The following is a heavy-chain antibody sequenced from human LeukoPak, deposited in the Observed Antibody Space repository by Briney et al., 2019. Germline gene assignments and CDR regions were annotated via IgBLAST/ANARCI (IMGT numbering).Heavy chain of an antibody. CDR1: GGSFSGYY. CDR2: INHSGST. J-gene: IGHJ4*02. CDR3: ARAGYSSGWSPGPDY. V-gene: IGHV4-34*01. Sequence: PSETLSLTCAVYGGSFSGYYWSWIRQPPGKGLEWIGEINHSGSTNYNPSLKGRVTISVDTSKNQFSLKLSSVTAADTAVYYCARAGYSSGWSPGPDYWGQGTLVTVSS. D-gene: IGHD6-19*01.